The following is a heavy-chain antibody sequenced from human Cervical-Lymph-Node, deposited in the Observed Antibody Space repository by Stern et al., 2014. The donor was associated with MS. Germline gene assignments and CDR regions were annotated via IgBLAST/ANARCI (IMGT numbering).Heavy chain of an antibody. CDR3: ARLIAPGGDAFDI. Sequence: VQLVQSGGEVKKPGESLKISCQGSGYRFSSYWIGWVRQTPGQGLEWMGRIYPDDSDTRYRQAFRGHVTIPADNSIRTAYLQWSRLKASDTAMYYCARLIAPGGDAFDIWGQGTLVTVSS. CDR1: GYRFSSYW. J-gene: IGHJ3*02. V-gene: IGHV5-51*01. D-gene: IGHD2-21*01. CDR2: IYPDDSDT.